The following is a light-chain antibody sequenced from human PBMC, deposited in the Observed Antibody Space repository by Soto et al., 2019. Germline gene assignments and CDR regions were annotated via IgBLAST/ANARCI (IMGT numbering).Light chain of an antibody. V-gene: IGKV1-33*01. Sequence: DIRITQSPSALSASVGDRVTITCQASQNINNYLNWYQQKPGRAPKLLIYDASNLEAGVPSRFRGSGSGTDFTFTISRLQPEDIATYYCQQYENLPTFGQGTRLENK. CDR3: QQYENLPT. CDR1: QNINNY. J-gene: IGKJ5*01. CDR2: DAS.